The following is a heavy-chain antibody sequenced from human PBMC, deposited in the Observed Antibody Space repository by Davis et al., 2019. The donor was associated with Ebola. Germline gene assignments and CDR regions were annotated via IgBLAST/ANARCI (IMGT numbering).Heavy chain of an antibody. Sequence: HTGGSLRLSCAASGFTFSSYWMHWVRQAPGKGLVWVSRINSDGSSTSYADSVKGRFTISRDNAKNTLYLQMNSLRAEDTAVYYCAREPIVLMVYASSRGFYYYGMDVWGQGTTVTVSS. CDR1: GFTFSSYW. V-gene: IGHV3-74*01. J-gene: IGHJ6*02. CDR3: AREPIVLMVYASSRGFYYYGMDV. CDR2: INSDGSST. D-gene: IGHD2-8*01.